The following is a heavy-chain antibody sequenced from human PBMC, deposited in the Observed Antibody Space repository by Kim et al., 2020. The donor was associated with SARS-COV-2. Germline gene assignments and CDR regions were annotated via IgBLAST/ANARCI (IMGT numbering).Heavy chain of an antibody. CDR2: IYYSGST. Sequence: SETLSLTCTVSGGSISSSSYYWGWIRQPPGKGLEWIGSIYYSGSTYYNPSLKSRVIISVDTSKNQFSLKLSSVTAADTAVYYCARDWYSSGWYEYYFDYWGQGTLVTVSS. J-gene: IGHJ4*02. CDR1: GGSISSSSYY. D-gene: IGHD6-19*01. CDR3: ARDWYSSGWYEYYFDY. V-gene: IGHV4-39*07.